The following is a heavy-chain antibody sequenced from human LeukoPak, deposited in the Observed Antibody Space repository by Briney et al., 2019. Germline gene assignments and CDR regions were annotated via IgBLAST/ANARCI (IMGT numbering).Heavy chain of an antibody. Sequence: GGSLRLSCAASGFTFSSYAMSWVRQAPGKGLEWVSAISGSGGSTYYADFVKGRFTISRDNSKNTLYLQMNSLRAEDTAVYYCAKSEDIVVVPANYFDYWGQGTLVTVSS. CDR2: ISGSGGST. V-gene: IGHV3-23*01. CDR1: GFTFSSYA. CDR3: AKSEDIVVVPANYFDY. D-gene: IGHD2-2*01. J-gene: IGHJ4*02.